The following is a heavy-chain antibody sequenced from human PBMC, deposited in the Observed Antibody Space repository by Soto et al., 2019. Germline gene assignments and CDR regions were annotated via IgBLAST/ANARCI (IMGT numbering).Heavy chain of an antibody. Sequence: PGGSLRLSCAASGFTFSSYAMSWVRQAPGKGLEWVSAISGSGGSTYYADSVKGRFTISRDNSKNTLYLQMNSLRAEDTAVYYCARDQGDIVVVPAAMPSYYYYYYMDVWGKGTTVTVSS. CDR1: GFTFSSYA. D-gene: IGHD2-2*01. CDR3: ARDQGDIVVVPAAMPSYYYYYYMDV. J-gene: IGHJ6*03. CDR2: ISGSGGST. V-gene: IGHV3-23*01.